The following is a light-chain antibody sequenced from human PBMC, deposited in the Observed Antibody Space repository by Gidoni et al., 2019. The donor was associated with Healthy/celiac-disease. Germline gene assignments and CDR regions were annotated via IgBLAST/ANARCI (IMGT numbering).Light chain of an antibody. CDR1: QSVSSY. CDR2: DAS. J-gene: IGKJ1*01. CDR3: QLQRT. Sequence: ELVLTQSPATLSLSPGERATLSCRASQSVSSYLAWYQQKPGQAPRLLIYDASNRATGIPARFSGSGSGTDFTLTINSLEPEDFAVYYCQLQRTFGQXTKVEIK. V-gene: IGKV3-11*01.